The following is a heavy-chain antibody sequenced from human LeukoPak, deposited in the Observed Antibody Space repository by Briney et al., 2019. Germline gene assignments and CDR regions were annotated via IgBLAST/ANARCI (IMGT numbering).Heavy chain of an antibody. J-gene: IGHJ4*02. CDR3: ASSYYDILTGYQELDH. CDR1: GFIFSSYG. CDR2: IWYDGSNK. Sequence: GGSLRLSCAASGFIFSSYGMHWVRQAPGKGLEWVAVIWYDGSNKNYADSVKGRFTISRDNSKNTLYLQMNSLRAEDTAVYYCASSYYDILTGYQELDHWGQGTLVTVSS. D-gene: IGHD3-9*01. V-gene: IGHV3-33*01.